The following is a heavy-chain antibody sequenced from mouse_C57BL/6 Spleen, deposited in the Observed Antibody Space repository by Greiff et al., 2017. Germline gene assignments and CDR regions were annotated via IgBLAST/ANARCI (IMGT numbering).Heavy chain of an antibody. CDR2: ISTYYGDA. Sequence: VQLQQSGPELVRPGVSVKISCKGSGYTFTDYAMHWVKQSHAKSLEWIGVISTYYGDASYNQKVKDKATMTVDKSSSTVYMDLARLTSEDSAVYYCASWDYDGFAYWGQGTLVTVSA. CDR3: ASWDYDGFAY. D-gene: IGHD2-4*01. V-gene: IGHV1-67*01. J-gene: IGHJ3*01. CDR1: GYTFTDYA.